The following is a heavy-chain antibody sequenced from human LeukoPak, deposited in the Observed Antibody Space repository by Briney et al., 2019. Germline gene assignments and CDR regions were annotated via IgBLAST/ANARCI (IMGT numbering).Heavy chain of an antibody. CDR2: ISHSGNT. D-gene: IGHD6-19*01. V-gene: IGHV4-38-2*02. CDR1: GYSISSGYY. Sequence: SETLSLTCTVSGYSISSGYYWGWIRQPPGEGLEWIGSISHSGNTYYKPSLKSRVTISVDTFKNQFSLKLSSVTAADTALYYWARAPGSGWLNWGQGPLVTVPS. J-gene: IGHJ4*02. CDR3: ARAPGSGWLN.